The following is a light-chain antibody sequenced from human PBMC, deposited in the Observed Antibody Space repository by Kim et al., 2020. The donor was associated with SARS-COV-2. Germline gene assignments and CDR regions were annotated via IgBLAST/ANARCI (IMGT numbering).Light chain of an antibody. CDR3: QHYDSYPIT. CDR2: VAS. CDR1: QHSRNW. J-gene: IGKJ5*01. Sequence: ASVGDTVTITCRATQHSRNWLAWYQQKPRKAPKSLIYVASTLHSGVPSRFSGSGSGTDFTLPISSLQPEDFATYYCQHYDSYPITFGQGTRLEIK. V-gene: IGKV1D-16*02.